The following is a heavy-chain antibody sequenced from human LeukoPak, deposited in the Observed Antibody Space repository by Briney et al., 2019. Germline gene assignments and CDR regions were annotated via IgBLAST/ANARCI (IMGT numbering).Heavy chain of an antibody. D-gene: IGHD1-26*01. CDR2: IYYSGST. Sequence: GSLRLSCAASGFTFSSYWMSWVRQAPGKGLEWIGSIYYSGSTYYNPSLKSRVTISVDTSKNQFSLKLSSVTAADTAVYYCARLDGSGSSIDYWGQGTLVTVSS. CDR3: ARLDGSGSSIDY. V-gene: IGHV4-39*01. CDR1: GFTFSSYW. J-gene: IGHJ4*02.